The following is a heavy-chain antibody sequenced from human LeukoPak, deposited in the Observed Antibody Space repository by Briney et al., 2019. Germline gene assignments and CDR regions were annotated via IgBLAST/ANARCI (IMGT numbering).Heavy chain of an antibody. CDR2: ISSSSSTI. J-gene: IGHJ5*02. CDR3: AREEGIHYYGSGSYSPLAFFFP. Sequence: GGSLRLSCAASGFTFSSYSMNWVRQAPGKGLEWVSYISSSSSTIYYADSVKGRFTISRDNAKNSLYLQMNSLRAEDTAVYYCAREEGIHYYGSGSYSPLAFFFPWGQGTLVTVSS. CDR1: GFTFSSYS. D-gene: IGHD3-10*01. V-gene: IGHV3-48*04.